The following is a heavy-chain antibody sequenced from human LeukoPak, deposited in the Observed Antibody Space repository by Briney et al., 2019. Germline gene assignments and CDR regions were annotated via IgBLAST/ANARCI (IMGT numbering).Heavy chain of an antibody. CDR2: ISGSGGST. J-gene: IGHJ5*02. CDR3: ARDPERRWQRNPKNNWFDP. V-gene: IGHV3-23*01. CDR1: GFTFSSYA. D-gene: IGHD2-15*01. Sequence: GGSLRLSCAASGFTFSSYAMSWVRQAPGKGLEWVSAISGSGGSTYYADSVKGRFTISRDNSKTTLYLQMNSLRAEDTAVYYCARDPERRWQRNPKNNWFDPWGQGTLVTVSS.